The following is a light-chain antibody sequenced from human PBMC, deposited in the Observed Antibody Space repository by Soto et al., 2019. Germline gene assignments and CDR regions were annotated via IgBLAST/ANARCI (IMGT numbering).Light chain of an antibody. CDR2: GAS. CDR1: QSVSSNL. J-gene: IGKJ1*01. CDR3: QHYDYSTAT. Sequence: EIVLTQSPGTLSLSPGERATLSCRASQSVSSNLVAWYQQKPGQAPRLFIYGASSRATGIPDRFSGSGSGTDFTLTISGLEPEDFAVYYCQHYDYSTATFGQGTKVEIK. V-gene: IGKV3-20*01.